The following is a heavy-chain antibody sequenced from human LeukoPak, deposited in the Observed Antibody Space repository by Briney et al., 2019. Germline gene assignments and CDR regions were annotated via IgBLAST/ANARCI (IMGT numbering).Heavy chain of an antibody. CDR3: AKDGPYSGYDLAR. CDR1: GFTLRSFP. V-gene: IGHV3-23*01. J-gene: IGHJ4*02. CDR2: ISSSGRGT. D-gene: IGHD5-12*01. Sequence: GGSLRLSCEASGFTLRSFPMTWVRQAPGKGLEWVSSISSSGRGTYYAASVKGRFTISRDTSKNTLYLQMNSLRAEDTAFYYCAKDGPYSGYDLARWGQGTLVTVSS.